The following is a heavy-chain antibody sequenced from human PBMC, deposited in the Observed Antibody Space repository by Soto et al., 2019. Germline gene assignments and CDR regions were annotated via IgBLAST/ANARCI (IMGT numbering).Heavy chain of an antibody. CDR1: GFTFSSYD. CDR3: AKRDIGYSSGWPDY. CDR2: ISGSGGST. Sequence: GGSLRLPCAASGFTFSSYDMCWVCQSPGKGVQWVSGISGSGGSTYYADSLKGRFTISRDNSKNTLYRQMNSLRAEDTAVYYCAKRDIGYSSGWPDYWGQGTLVTVSS. V-gene: IGHV3-23*01. J-gene: IGHJ4*02. D-gene: IGHD6-19*01.